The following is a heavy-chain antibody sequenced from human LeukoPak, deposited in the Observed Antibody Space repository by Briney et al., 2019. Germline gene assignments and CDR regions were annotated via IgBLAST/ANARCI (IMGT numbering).Heavy chain of an antibody. CDR1: GFTFSSNW. J-gene: IGHJ4*01. CDR3: ARAVYYSNYLGY. Sequence: QPGGSLRLSCAASGFTFSSNWMHWVRHAPGKGLVWVSRINSDGSSTNYGDSVKGRFTISRDNAKNTLYLQMNSLRAEDTAMYYCARAVYYSNYLGYWGQGTLVTVSS. CDR2: INSDGSST. D-gene: IGHD3-10*01. V-gene: IGHV3-74*01.